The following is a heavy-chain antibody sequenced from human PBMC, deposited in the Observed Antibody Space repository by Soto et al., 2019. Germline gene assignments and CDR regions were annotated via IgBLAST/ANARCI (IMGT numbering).Heavy chain of an antibody. J-gene: IGHJ5*02. D-gene: IGHD5-18*01. V-gene: IGHV5-51*01. Sequence: PVESLKISCKVSGYNFDTSWIGWVRQMPGKGLEWMGIIYPGDSDTRYSPSFQGQVTISADKSISTAYLQWSSLKASDTAMHYCARLPPSAMVPNWFDPWGQGTLVTVSS. CDR3: ARLPPSAMVPNWFDP. CDR2: IYPGDSDT. CDR1: GYNFDTSW.